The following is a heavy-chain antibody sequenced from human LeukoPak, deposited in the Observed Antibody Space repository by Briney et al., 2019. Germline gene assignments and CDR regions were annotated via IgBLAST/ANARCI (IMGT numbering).Heavy chain of an antibody. CDR2: IYYSGST. D-gene: IGHD6-13*01. Sequence: SETLSLTCTVSGGSIGSNSYYWGWIRQPPGKGLEWIGYIYYSGSTNYNPSLKSRVTISVDTSKNQFSLKLSSVTAADTAVYYCAGFSSSWYYFDYWGQGTLVTVSS. CDR1: GGSIGSNSYY. J-gene: IGHJ4*02. CDR3: AGFSSSWYYFDY. V-gene: IGHV4-61*05.